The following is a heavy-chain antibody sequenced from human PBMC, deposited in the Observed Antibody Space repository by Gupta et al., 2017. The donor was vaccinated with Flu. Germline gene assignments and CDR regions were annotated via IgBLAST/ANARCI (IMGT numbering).Heavy chain of an antibody. CDR1: GFTFSSYA. V-gene: IGHV3-23*01. J-gene: IGHJ4*02. D-gene: IGHD3-10*01. CDR2: ISGSGGST. CDR3: AKVPYGSGSPSGDYYVDY. Sequence: EVQLLESGGGLVQPGGSLRLACAASGFTFSSYAMSWVCQAPGKALEWVSAISGSGGSTDYADSVKGRFTISSNNAKNTLYLQTNSLRAEDTAVYDCAKVPYGSGSPSGDYYVDYWGQGTLVTVSS.